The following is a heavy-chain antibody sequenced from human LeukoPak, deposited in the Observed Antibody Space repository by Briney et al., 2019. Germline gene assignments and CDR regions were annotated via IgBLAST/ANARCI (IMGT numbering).Heavy chain of an antibody. CDR2: IYQSGSTNPNT. V-gene: IGHV4-59*01. Sequence: PSETLSLTCTVSGDSISNYYWSWIRQPPGKGLEWIGYIYQSGSTNPNTNYNPSLKSRVTISVDTSRKQCSLRLSSVTAADTALYYCARERNGWYFDYWGQGTLVTVSS. J-gene: IGHJ4*02. D-gene: IGHD6-19*01. CDR1: GDSISNYY. CDR3: ARERNGWYFDY.